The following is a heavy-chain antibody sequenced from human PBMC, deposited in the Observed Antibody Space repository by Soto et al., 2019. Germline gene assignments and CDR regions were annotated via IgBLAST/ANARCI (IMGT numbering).Heavy chain of an antibody. V-gene: IGHV4-30-4*01. D-gene: IGHD5-18*01. CDR2: IYYSGNP. CDR1: GGSISSGDYY. Sequence: QVQLQESGPGLVKPSQTLSLTCTVSGGSISSGDYYWSWIRQPPGKGLEWIGYIYYSGNPYYNPSLKSRVTVSVDASRNQFSLTMNSVTAADTAVYYCASTPAYSFHAFGYFDSWGQGSVVTVSS. CDR3: ASTPAYSFHAFGYFDS. J-gene: IGHJ4*02.